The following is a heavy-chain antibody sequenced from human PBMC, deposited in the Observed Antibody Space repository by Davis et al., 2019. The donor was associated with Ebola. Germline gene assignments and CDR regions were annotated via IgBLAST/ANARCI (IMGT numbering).Heavy chain of an antibody. J-gene: IGHJ4*02. CDR3: TRQTITSTGWYEY. CDR1: GGSISSGGYY. Sequence: LETLSLTCTVSGGSISSGGYYWSWIRQHPGKGLEWIGYIYYSGTTSYNPSLKSRVTISVDTSKNQFSLNLNSVTAADTAMYYCTRQTITSTGWYEYWGQGTLVTVSS. D-gene: IGHD6-19*01. V-gene: IGHV4-61*08. CDR2: IYYSGTT.